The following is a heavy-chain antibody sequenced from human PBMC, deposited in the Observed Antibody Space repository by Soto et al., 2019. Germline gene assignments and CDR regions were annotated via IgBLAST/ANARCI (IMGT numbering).Heavy chain of an antibody. CDR3: ARDRYSGYENYGMDV. D-gene: IGHD5-12*01. CDR2: ISSSSSTI. Sequence: PGGSLRLSCAASGFTFSSYSMNWVRQAPGKGLEWVSYISSSSSTIYYADSVKGRFTISRDNAKNSLYLQMNSLRDEDTAVYYCARDRYSGYENYGMDVWGQGTTVTVSS. J-gene: IGHJ6*02. CDR1: GFTFSSYS. V-gene: IGHV3-48*02.